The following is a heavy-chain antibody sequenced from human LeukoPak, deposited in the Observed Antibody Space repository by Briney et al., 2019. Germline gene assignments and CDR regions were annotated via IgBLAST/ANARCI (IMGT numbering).Heavy chain of an antibody. CDR2: ISDSGDST. CDR3: AKDMSETVTDYFDY. D-gene: IGHD4-17*01. CDR1: GFTFNNYA. J-gene: IGHJ4*02. Sequence: GSLRLSCAASGFTFNNYAMSWVRQAPGKGLEWVSGISDSGDSTYYADSVKGRFTISRDNAKNSLYLQMNSLRAEDTALYYCAKDMSETVTDYFDYWGQGTLVTVSS. V-gene: IGHV3-23*01.